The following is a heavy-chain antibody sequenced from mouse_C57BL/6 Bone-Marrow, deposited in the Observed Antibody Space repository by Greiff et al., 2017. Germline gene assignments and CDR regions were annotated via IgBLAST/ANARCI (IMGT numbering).Heavy chain of an antibody. CDR2: IYPCSGNT. Sequence: VPLPPSWSLLAPPGSSVPLSCQASGYTFTSYWMPWVKQRPGQGLEWIGYIYPCSGNTNYNQKFKDKATLTADTSSSTASMQLSSLPYEDSAVYYCARNDCYSTSYYLDYWGQGTTLTVSS. V-gene: IGHV1-7*01. CDR1: GYTFTSYW. D-gene: IGHD2-3*01. CDR3: ARNDCYSTSYYLDY. J-gene: IGHJ2*01.